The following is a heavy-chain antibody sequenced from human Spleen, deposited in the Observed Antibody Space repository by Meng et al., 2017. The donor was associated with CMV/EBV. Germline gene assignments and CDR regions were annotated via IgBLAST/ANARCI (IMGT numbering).Heavy chain of an antibody. CDR1: GFTFDDYA. CDR2: ISWNSGSI. V-gene: IGHV3-9*01. D-gene: IGHD2-2*02. CDR3: ATDRGYCSSTSCYNAFDI. Sequence: GGSLRLSCAASGFTFDDYAMHWVRQAPGKGLEWVSGISWNSGSIGYADSVKGRFTISRDNAKNSLYLQMNSLRAEDTAVYYCATDRGYCSSTSCYNAFDIWGQGTMVTVSS. J-gene: IGHJ3*02.